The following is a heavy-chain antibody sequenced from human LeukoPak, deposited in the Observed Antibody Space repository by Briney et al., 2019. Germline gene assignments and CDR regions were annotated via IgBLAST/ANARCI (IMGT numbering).Heavy chain of an antibody. CDR2: ISAGGDLT. J-gene: IGHJ3*01. V-gene: IGHV3-23*01. CDR3: AKSLLTTASGTGRAFDL. CDR1: RFSFSAYP. Sequence: GGSLRLSCAASRFSFSAYPMGWVRRAPGRGLEWVSGISAGGDLTFHADPVKGRFTISRDNSKNTLYLQMNSLRADDTAEYYCAKSLLTTASGTGRAFDLWGQGTMVTVPS. D-gene: IGHD1-26*01.